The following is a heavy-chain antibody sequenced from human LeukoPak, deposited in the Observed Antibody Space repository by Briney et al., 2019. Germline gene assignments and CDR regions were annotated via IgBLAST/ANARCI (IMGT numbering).Heavy chain of an antibody. D-gene: IGHD3-22*01. CDR3: ARETYYYDSSGLGDAFVI. J-gene: IGHJ3*02. V-gene: IGHV4-4*08. CDR2: IYTSGST. Sequence: PSETLSLTCTVSGGSFSSYYWTWIRQPPGKGLEWIVRIYTSGSTNYNPSLKSRVTISVDTSKNQFSLKLSSVTAADTAVYYCARETYYYDSSGLGDAFVIWGQGTMVTVSS. CDR1: GGSFSSYY.